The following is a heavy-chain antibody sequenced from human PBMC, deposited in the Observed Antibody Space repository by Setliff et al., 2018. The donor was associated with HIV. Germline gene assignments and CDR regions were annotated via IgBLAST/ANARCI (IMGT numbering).Heavy chain of an antibody. D-gene: IGHD6-13*01. J-gene: IGHJ6*02. CDR3: ARQKPLAAAAVDV. Sequence: TSETLSLTCTVSGGSISSSSYFWGWIRQPPGKGLEWIGSIYYSGSTYYNTSLKSRVTISVDTSKNQFSLKLSSVTAADTAVYYCARQKPLAAAAVDVWGQGTTVTVSS. CDR1: GGSISSSSYF. V-gene: IGHV4-39*01. CDR2: IYYSGST.